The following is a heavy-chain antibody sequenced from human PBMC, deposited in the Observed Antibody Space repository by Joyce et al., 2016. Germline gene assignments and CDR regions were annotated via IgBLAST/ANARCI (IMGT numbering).Heavy chain of an antibody. D-gene: IGHD6-19*01. CDR1: GETFTGYY. CDR2: INDSGTT. V-gene: IGHV4-34*01. CDR3: ARGQWLITYYFDF. J-gene: IGHJ4*02. Sequence: QVQLQQWGAGLLKPSETLSLTCAVYGETFTGYYWNWIRQPPGKGLEWIGEINDSGTTNYNPSLKSRLTLSVDTSNNQFSLRLTSVTAADTAVYYCARGQWLITYYFDFWGQGTLVTVSS.